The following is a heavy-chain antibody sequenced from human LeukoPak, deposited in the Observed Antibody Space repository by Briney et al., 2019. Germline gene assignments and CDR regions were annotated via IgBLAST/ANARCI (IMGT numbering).Heavy chain of an antibody. J-gene: IGHJ4*02. D-gene: IGHD3-22*01. CDR2: INHRGST. V-gene: IGHV4-34*01. Sequence: PSETLSLTCGVYSESFSGYFRTYIRQPPGGGLEWIGDINHRGSTNYNPSLKSRVTISVDTSKNQFSLRLTSVTAADTAVYYCARGSIYYGDSSAYFDYWGQGSLVTVSS. CDR1: SESFSGYF. CDR3: ARGSIYYGDSSAYFDY.